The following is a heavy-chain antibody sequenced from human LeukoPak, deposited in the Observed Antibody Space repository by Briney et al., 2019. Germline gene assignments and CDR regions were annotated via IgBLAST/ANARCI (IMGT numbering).Heavy chain of an antibody. CDR2: FITTFYT. Sequence: GGSLRPSCAASGSTLSSYSFNWVRQVPGKGLEWVSSFITTFYTYYADSVKGRFIISRDNSKSTLYLQLSSLRAEDTAVYYCAKAMSTDHYDSRGFYRVDFDAWGQGALVTVSS. J-gene: IGHJ4*02. CDR3: AKAMSTDHYDSRGFYRVDFDA. D-gene: IGHD3-22*01. CDR1: GSTLSSYS. V-gene: IGHV3-21*04.